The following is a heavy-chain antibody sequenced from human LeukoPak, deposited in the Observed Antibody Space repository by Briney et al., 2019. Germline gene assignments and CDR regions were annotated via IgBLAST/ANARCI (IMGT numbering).Heavy chain of an antibody. J-gene: IGHJ4*02. CDR1: GGTFSSYA. CDR2: IIPIFGTA. Sequence: SVKVSCKASGGTFSSYAISWGRQAPGQGLEWMGGIIPIFGTANYAQKFQGRVTITADESTSTAYMELSSLRSEDTAVYYCARDLYCSGGSCYVWWGQGTLVTVSS. V-gene: IGHV1-69*01. CDR3: ARDLYCSGGSCYVW. D-gene: IGHD2-15*01.